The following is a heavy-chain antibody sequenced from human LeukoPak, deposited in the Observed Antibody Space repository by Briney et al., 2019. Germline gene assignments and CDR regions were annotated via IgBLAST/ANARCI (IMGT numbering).Heavy chain of an antibody. V-gene: IGHV1-18*01. D-gene: IGHD3-10*01. CDR1: GYTFTSYG. Sequence: ASVKVSCKASGYTFTSYGIGWVRQAPGQGLEWMGRISAYNGNTVYAQNLQGRVTMTRDTSTSTVYMELSSLRSEDTAVYYCARDSMVRGVPIDYWGQGTLVTVSS. CDR3: ARDSMVRGVPIDY. J-gene: IGHJ4*02. CDR2: ISAYNGNT.